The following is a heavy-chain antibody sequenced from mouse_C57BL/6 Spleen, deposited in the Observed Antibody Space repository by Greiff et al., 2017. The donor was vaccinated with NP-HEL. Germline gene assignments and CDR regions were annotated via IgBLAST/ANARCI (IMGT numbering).Heavy chain of an antibody. D-gene: IGHD1-1*01. J-gene: IGHJ4*01. CDR1: GYTFTSYW. Sequence: VQLQQPGAELVKPGASVKMSCKASGYTFTSYWITWVKQRPGQGLEWIGDIYPGSGSTNYNEKFKSKATLTVDTSSSTAYMQLSSLTSEDSAVYYCARRPYGSSCPYYAMDYWGKGTSVTVSS. CDR3: ARRPYGSSCPYYAMDY. CDR2: IYPGSGST. V-gene: IGHV1-55*01.